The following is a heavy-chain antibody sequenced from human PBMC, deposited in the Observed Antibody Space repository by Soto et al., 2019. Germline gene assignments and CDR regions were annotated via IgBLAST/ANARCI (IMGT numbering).Heavy chain of an antibody. J-gene: IGHJ3*02. Sequence: SVKVSCKASGGTFSSYAISWVRQAPGQGLEWMGGIIPIFGTANYAQKFQGRVTITADKSTGTAYMELSSLRSEDTAVYYCARYGYSSGWYKSVAFDIWGQGTMVTVSS. CDR1: GGTFSSYA. V-gene: IGHV1-69*06. CDR3: ARYGYSSGWYKSVAFDI. D-gene: IGHD6-19*01. CDR2: IIPIFGTA.